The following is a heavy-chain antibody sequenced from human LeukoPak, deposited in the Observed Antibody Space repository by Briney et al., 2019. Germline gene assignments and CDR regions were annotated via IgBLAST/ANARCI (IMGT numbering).Heavy chain of an antibody. CDR3: ARSTGYCSGGSCYHPGAIDI. CDR1: GFTFDDYG. Sequence: GGSLRLSCAASGFTFDDYGMSWVRQAPGKGLEWVSGINWNGGSTGYADSVKGRFTISRDNAKNSLYLQMNSLRAEDTALYYCARSTGYCSGGSCYHPGAIDIWGQGTMVTVSS. D-gene: IGHD2-15*01. CDR2: INWNGGST. V-gene: IGHV3-20*04. J-gene: IGHJ3*02.